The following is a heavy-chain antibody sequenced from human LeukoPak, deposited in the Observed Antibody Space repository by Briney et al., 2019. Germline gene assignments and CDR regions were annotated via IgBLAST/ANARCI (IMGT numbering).Heavy chain of an antibody. D-gene: IGHD4/OR15-4a*01. Sequence: GGSLRLSCAASGFPFSSYAMSWVRQAPAQGLEWVSALTGTGRTTYYADSVKGRFTISRDNSKNTLYLQLNSLRGEDTAIYYCARDTSYNYGAHAMDVWGQGTTVTVSS. CDR1: GFPFSSYA. CDR2: LTGTGRTT. J-gene: IGHJ6*02. CDR3: ARDTSYNYGAHAMDV. V-gene: IGHV3-23*01.